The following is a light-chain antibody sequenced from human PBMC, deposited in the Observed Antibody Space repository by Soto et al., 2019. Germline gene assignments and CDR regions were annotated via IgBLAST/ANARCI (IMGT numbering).Light chain of an antibody. Sequence: EIVLTQSPGTLSLSPGERATLSCRASQSVSSSYLAWYQQKPGQAPRLLIYGASSRAPGIPDRFSGSGSGTDFPLTISRLEPEDFAVYYCQQYGSSLYTFGQGTKLEIK. J-gene: IGKJ2*01. CDR1: QSVSSSY. CDR2: GAS. V-gene: IGKV3-20*01. CDR3: QQYGSSLYT.